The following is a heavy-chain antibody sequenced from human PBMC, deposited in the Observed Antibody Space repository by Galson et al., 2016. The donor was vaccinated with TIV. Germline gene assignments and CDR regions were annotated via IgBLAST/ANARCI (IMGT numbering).Heavy chain of an antibody. D-gene: IGHD5-12*01. CDR1: GGTFSSYA. CDR3: ARSPHSAYGTFSDY. V-gene: IGHV1-69*04. Sequence: SVKVSCKASGGTFSSYALSWVRQAPGQGLEWMGRIIPILGMTNYAQRFQGRVTTIADRSATTAYMELNSLRSEDTAVYYCARSPHSAYGTFSDYWGQGALVTVSS. CDR2: IIPILGMT. J-gene: IGHJ4*02.